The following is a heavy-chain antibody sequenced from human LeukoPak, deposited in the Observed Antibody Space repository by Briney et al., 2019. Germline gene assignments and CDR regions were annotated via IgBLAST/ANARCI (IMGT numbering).Heavy chain of an antibody. CDR3: ARTRYCSGGSCYYFDY. CDR2: INPNSGGT. CDR1: GYTFTGYY. D-gene: IGHD2-15*01. Sequence: ASVKVSCKASGYTFTGYYMHWVRQAPGQGVEWMGWINPNSGGTNYAQKFQGRVTMTRDTSISTAYMELSRLRSDDTAVYYCARTRYCSGGSCYYFDYWGQGTLVTVSS. V-gene: IGHV1-2*02. J-gene: IGHJ4*02.